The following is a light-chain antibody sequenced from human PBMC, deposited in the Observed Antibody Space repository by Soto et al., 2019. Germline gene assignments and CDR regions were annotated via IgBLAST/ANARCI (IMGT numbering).Light chain of an antibody. Sequence: QSVLTQPHSVSGAPGQRVTISCTGRSSNIGAGYDVHWYQQLPGTAPKLLIYGNSNRPSGVPDRFSGSKSGTSASLAITGLQAEDEADYYCQSYDSSLSGSYVFGTGTKVTVL. CDR3: QSYDSSLSGSYV. CDR2: GNS. J-gene: IGLJ1*01. V-gene: IGLV1-40*01. CDR1: SSNIGAGYD.